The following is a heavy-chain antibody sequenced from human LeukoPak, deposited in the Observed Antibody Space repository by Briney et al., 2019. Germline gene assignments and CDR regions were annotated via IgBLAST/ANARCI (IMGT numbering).Heavy chain of an antibody. CDR3: ARTTYYYDSSGYYFDY. Sequence: GGSLRLSCAASGFTVSSNYMSWVRQAPGKGLEWVSSISSSSSYIYYADSVKGRFTISRDNAKNSLYLQMNSLRAEDTAVYYCARTTYYYDSSGYYFDYWGQGTLVTVSS. V-gene: IGHV3-21*01. D-gene: IGHD3-22*01. CDR2: ISSSSSYI. J-gene: IGHJ4*02. CDR1: GFTVSSNY.